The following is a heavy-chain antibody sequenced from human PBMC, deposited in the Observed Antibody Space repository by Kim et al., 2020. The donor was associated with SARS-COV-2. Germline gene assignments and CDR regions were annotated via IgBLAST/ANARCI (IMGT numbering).Heavy chain of an antibody. CDR1: GGSISSSSYY. Sequence: SETLSLTCTVSGGSISSSSYYWGWIRQPPGKGLEWIGSIYYSGSTYYNPSLKSRVTISVDTSKNQFSLKLGSVTAADTAVYYCARQQHIVVVTAVSYFDYWGQGTLVTVSS. D-gene: IGHD2-21*02. CDR3: ARQQHIVVVTAVSYFDY. V-gene: IGHV4-39*01. CDR2: IYYSGST. J-gene: IGHJ4*02.